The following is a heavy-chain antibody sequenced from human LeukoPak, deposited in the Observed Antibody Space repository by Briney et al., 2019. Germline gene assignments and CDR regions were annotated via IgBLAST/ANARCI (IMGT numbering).Heavy chain of an antibody. D-gene: IGHD6-19*01. J-gene: IGHJ4*02. CDR1: GGSISSYY. V-gene: IGHV4-59*01. Sequence: SETLSLTCTVSGGSISSYYWSWIRQTPGKGLEWIGYIYYSGTTNYNPSLRSRVAISLDTSKNQFSLKLSSVTAADTAVYYCARGEPAFSSGWYTYYFDYWGQGTLVAVSS. CDR3: ARGEPAFSSGWYTYYFDY. CDR2: IYYSGTT.